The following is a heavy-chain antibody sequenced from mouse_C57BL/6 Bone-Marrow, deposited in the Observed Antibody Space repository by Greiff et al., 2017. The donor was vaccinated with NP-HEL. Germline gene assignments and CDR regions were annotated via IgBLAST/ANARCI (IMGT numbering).Heavy chain of an antibody. V-gene: IGHV7-3*01. CDR2: IRNKANGYTT. CDR1: GFTFTDYY. J-gene: IGHJ3*01. Sequence: EVMLVESGGGLVQPGGSLSLSCAASGFTFTDYYMSWVRQPPGKALEWLGFIRNKANGYTTEYSASVKGRFTISGDHSQSTLYLQMNALRAEDSATYYCARYFPYWCQGNLVTVSA. CDR3: ARYFPY.